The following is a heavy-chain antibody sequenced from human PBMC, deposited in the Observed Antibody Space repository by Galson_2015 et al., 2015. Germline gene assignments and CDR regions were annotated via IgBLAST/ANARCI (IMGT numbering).Heavy chain of an antibody. Sequence: SLRLSCAASGFTFSSYVMNWVRQAPGKGLEWVSSISGRGGDTFYADSVRGRFTISRDNSKNTVYLQMSSLRAEDTAVYFCVRRGRTATTNWGAFDVWGQGAVVTVSS. CDR2: ISGRGGDT. CDR1: GFTFSSYV. V-gene: IGHV3-23*01. J-gene: IGHJ3*01. D-gene: IGHD7-27*01. CDR3: VRRGRTATTNWGAFDV.